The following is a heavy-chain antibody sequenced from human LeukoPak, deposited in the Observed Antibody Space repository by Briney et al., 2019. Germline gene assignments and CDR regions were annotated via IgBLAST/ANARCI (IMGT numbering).Heavy chain of an antibody. Sequence: GGSLRLSCTASGFIFSIFAMSWVRQAPGKGLEWVSGISGSGDTTYYADSVKGRFTISRDNSKNTLYLQMNSLRAEDTAVYYCAKDPYSGSHSEYYYMDVWGKGTTVTVSS. CDR3: AKDPYSGSHSEYYYMDV. J-gene: IGHJ6*03. CDR2: ISGSGDTT. V-gene: IGHV3-23*01. D-gene: IGHD1-26*01. CDR1: GFIFSIFA.